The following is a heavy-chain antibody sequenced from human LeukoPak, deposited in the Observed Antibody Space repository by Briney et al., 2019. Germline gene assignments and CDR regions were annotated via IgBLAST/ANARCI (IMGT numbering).Heavy chain of an antibody. CDR1: GFSLSDCY. Sequence: PGGSLRLSCAVSGFSLSDCYMNWVRQAPGKGLEWISYVTSTGRSTNYADSVKGRFTISRDSAKNSVSLQLSSLTAEDTAVYYCARGRRGSYYTFQVWGQGTLVSVSS. CDR3: ARGRRGSYYTFQV. J-gene: IGHJ4*02. V-gene: IGHV3-11*01. D-gene: IGHD3-16*01. CDR2: VTSTGRST.